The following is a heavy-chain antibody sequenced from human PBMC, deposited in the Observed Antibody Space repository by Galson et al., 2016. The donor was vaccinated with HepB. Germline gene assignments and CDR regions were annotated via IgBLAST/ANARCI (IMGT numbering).Heavy chain of an antibody. J-gene: IGHJ4*02. V-gene: IGHV4-61*02. CDR2: IYTSGST. Sequence: TLSLTCTVSGGSVSSGTYYWNWIRQPAGKGLEWIGRIYTSGSTNYSPSLKSRVTISLDTSKNHFSLKLSSVTAVDTAVYYCAKDNDDHGDYAIDYWGQGTLVTVSS. D-gene: IGHD4-17*01. CDR1: GGSVSSGTYY. CDR3: AKDNDDHGDYAIDY.